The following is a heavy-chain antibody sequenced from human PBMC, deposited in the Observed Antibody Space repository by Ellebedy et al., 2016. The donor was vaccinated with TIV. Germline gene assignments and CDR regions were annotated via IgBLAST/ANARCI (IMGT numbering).Heavy chain of an antibody. J-gene: IGHJ4*02. V-gene: IGHV1-24*01. CDR3: ATVRPLLYCSGWYLDY. Sequence: ASVKVSXKVSGYTLTELSMHWVRQAPGKGLEWMGGFDPEDGETIYAQKFQGRVTMTEDTSTDTAYMELSSLRSEDTAVYYCATVRPLLYCSGWYLDYWGQGTLVTVSS. CDR2: FDPEDGET. CDR1: GYTLTELS. D-gene: IGHD6-19*01.